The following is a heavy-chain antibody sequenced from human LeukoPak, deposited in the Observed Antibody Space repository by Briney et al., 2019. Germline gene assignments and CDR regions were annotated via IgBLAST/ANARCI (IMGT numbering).Heavy chain of an antibody. V-gene: IGHV3-7*04. CDR1: RFTFSGYW. J-gene: IGHJ4*02. D-gene: IGHD5-24*01. Sequence: GRSLRLSCAASRFTFSGYWMNWVRQAPGKGLEWVASIKQDGSEKYYVDSVKGRFAISRDNAKNSLYLQMNSLRAEDTAVYYCARDLHGYYFDYWGQGTLVTVSS. CDR3: ARDLHGYYFDY. CDR2: IKQDGSEK.